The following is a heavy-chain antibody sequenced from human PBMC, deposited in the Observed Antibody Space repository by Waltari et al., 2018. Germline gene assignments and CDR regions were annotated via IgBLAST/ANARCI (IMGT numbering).Heavy chain of an antibody. V-gene: IGHV3-33*01. D-gene: IGHD1-1*01. J-gene: IGHJ4*02. CDR1: GFTFSSYG. CDR2: IWYDGSNK. Sequence: QVQLVESGGGVVQPGRSLRLSWSASGFTFSSYGMHWVRQAPGKGLELVAVIWYDGSNKYYADSVKGRFTISRDNSKNTLYLQMNSLRAEDTAVYYCASGLGYMDYWGQGTLVTVSS. CDR3: ASGLGYMDY.